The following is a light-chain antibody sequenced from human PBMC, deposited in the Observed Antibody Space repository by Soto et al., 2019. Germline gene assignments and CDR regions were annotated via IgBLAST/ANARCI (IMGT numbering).Light chain of an antibody. V-gene: IGKV3-11*01. Sequence: EIVLTQSPATLSLSPGERATLSCRASQSVSSYLAWYQQRPGQAPRLLINAASTRATGVPARFSGSGSGTDFTLTISSLQSEDFAVYYCQQYGSSPPTFGQGTKVDIK. J-gene: IGKJ1*01. CDR3: QQYGSSPPT. CDR2: AAS. CDR1: QSVSSY.